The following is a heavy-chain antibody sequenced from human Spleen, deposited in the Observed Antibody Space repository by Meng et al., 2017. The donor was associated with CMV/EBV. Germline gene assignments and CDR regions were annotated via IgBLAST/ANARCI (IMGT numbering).Heavy chain of an antibody. V-gene: IGHV4-30-4*01. J-gene: IGHJ4*02. CDR1: GDSISRGDYY. CDR3: ARHPGGHLQHRLDY. Sequence: SGDSISRGDYYWSWIRQTPGKGLEWIGYVYYTGSTYYNPSLESRVTISIDTSNNQFSLNLSSVTAADTAVYFCARHPGGHLQHRLDYWGQGTLVTVSS. D-gene: IGHD5-12*01. CDR2: VYYTGST.